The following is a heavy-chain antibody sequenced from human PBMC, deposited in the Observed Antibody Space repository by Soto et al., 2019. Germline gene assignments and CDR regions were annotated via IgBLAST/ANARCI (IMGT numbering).Heavy chain of an antibody. CDR1: GFTFSSYG. Sequence: QVQLVESGGGVVQPGRSLRLSCAASGFTFSSYGMHWVHQAPGKGLEWVAVIWYDGSNKYYADSVKGRFTISRDNSKNTLYLQMNSLRAEDTAVYYCARGTGSKLPLVAFDYWGQGTLVTVSS. D-gene: IGHD2-15*01. CDR3: ARGTGSKLPLVAFDY. J-gene: IGHJ4*02. V-gene: IGHV3-33*01. CDR2: IWYDGSNK.